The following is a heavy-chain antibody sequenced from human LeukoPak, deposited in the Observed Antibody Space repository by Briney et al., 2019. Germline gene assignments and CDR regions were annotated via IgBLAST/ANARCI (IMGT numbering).Heavy chain of an antibody. CDR3: ARWNYGGFDY. Sequence: SETLSLTCAVYGGSFSGYYWSWIRQPPGKGLEWIGEINHSGSTNYNPSLKSRVTISVDTSKNQFSLKLSSVTAADTAVYYCARWNYGGFDYWGQGTLVTVSS. CDR2: INHSGST. V-gene: IGHV4-34*01. CDR1: GGSFSGYY. J-gene: IGHJ4*02. D-gene: IGHD1-7*01.